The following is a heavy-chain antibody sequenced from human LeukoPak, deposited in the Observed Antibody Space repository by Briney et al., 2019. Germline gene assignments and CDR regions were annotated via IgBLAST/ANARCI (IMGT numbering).Heavy chain of an antibody. CDR2: ISYDGSNK. Sequence: GGSLRLSCAASGFTFSSYAMHWVRQAPGKGLEWVAVISYDGSNKYYADSVKDRFTISRDNSKNTLYLQMNSLRAEDTAVYYCARDLDYWGQGTLVTVSS. V-gene: IGHV3-30-3*01. CDR1: GFTFSSYA. J-gene: IGHJ4*02. CDR3: ARDLDY.